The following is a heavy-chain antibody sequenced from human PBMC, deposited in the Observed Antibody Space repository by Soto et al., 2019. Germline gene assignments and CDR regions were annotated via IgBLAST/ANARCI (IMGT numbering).Heavy chain of an antibody. V-gene: IGHV4-34*01. CDR3: ARRLARWRFDP. D-gene: IGHD2-21*01. CDR2: INHSGST. J-gene: IGHJ5*02. CDR1: GGSFSGYY. Sequence: QVQLQQWGAGLLKPSETLSLTCAVYGGSFSGYYWSWIRQPPGKGLEWIGEINHSGSTNYNPSLKSRVTISVDTSKNQFSLKLSSVTAADTAVYYCARRLARWRFDPWGQGTLVTVSS.